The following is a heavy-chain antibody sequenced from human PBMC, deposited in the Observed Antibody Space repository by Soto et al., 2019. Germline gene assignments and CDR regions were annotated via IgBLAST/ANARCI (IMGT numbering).Heavy chain of an antibody. J-gene: IGHJ6*02. CDR1: GGTFSSYA. D-gene: IGHD5-18*01. CDR3: ARDPGSYGPSEPYGMDV. Sequence: GASVKVSCKASGGTFSSYAISWVRQAPGQGLEWMGGIIPIFGTANYAQKFQGRVTITADESTSTAYMELSSLRSEDTAVYYCARDPGSYGPSEPYGMDVWGQGTTVTVSS. CDR2: IIPIFGTA. V-gene: IGHV1-69*13.